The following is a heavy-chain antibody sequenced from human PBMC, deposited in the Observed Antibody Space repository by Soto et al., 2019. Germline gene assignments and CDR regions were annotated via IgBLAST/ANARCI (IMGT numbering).Heavy chain of an antibody. D-gene: IGHD6-13*01. V-gene: IGHV3-23*01. Sequence: QAGGSLRLSCAASGFTFSSYAMSWVRQAPGKGLEWVSAISGSGGSTYYADSVKGRFTISRDNSKNTLYLQMNSLRAEDTAVYYCAKDWEDSSSWASYYYYGMDVWGQGTTVTVSS. J-gene: IGHJ6*02. CDR2: ISGSGGST. CDR1: GFTFSSYA. CDR3: AKDWEDSSSWASYYYYGMDV.